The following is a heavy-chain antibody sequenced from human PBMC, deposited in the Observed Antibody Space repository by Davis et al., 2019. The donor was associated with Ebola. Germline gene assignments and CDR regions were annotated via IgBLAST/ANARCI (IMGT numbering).Heavy chain of an antibody. CDR1: GFTFGDYA. D-gene: IGHD3-3*01. CDR3: TRNGFLEWLYYYYGMDV. J-gene: IGHJ6*02. Sequence: GGSLRLSCTASGFTFGDYAMSWVRQAPGKGLEWVGFIRSKAHGGTTEYAASVKGRFTISRDDSKSIAYLQMNSLKTEDTAVYYCTRNGFLEWLYYYYGMDVWGQGTTVTVSS. CDR2: IRSKAHGGTT. V-gene: IGHV3-49*04.